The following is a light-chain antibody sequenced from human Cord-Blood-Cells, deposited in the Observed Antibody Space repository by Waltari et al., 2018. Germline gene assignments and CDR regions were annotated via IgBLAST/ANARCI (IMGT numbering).Light chain of an antibody. CDR2: GAS. CDR1: QGISIW. CDR3: QQANSVPRT. Sequence: DIKMTQSPSSVSASVVDRVPIPCRASQGISIWLAWYQQKPGKAPKLLIYGASSWQSGVPTRFSGNGAGTDVTLTISSLQPEDFATYYCQQANSVPRTFGGGTKVEIK. V-gene: IGKV1D-12*01. J-gene: IGKJ4*02.